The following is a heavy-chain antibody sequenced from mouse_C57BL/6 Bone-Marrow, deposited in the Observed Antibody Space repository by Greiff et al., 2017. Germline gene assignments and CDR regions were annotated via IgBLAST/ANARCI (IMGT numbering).Heavy chain of an antibody. J-gene: IGHJ4*01. V-gene: IGHV1-63*01. D-gene: IGHD2-4*01. CDR2: IYPGGGYT. Sequence: VKLVESGAELVRPGTSVKMSCKASGYTFTNYWIGWAKQRPGHGLEWIGDIYPGGGYTNYNEKFKGKATLTADKSSSTAYMQFSSLTSEDSAIXYCARSLYDYHYYSMDDWGQGTSVTVSS. CDR1: GYTFTNYW. CDR3: ARSLYDYHYYSMDD.